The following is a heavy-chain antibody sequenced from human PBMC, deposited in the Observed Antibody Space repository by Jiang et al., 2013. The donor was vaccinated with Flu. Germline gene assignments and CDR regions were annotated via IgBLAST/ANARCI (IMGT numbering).Heavy chain of an antibody. CDR1: GYTFTGYY. D-gene: IGHD6-13*01. J-gene: IGHJ4*02. V-gene: IGHV1-2*02. CDR2: INPNSGGT. CDR3: ARDLRAVAAAGTRDRY. Sequence: GAEVKKPGASVKVSCKASGYTFTGYYMHWVRQAPGQGLEWMGWINPNSGGTNYAQKFQGRVTMTRDTSISTAYMELSRLRSDDTAVYYCARDLRAVAAAGTRDRYWGQGTLVTVSS.